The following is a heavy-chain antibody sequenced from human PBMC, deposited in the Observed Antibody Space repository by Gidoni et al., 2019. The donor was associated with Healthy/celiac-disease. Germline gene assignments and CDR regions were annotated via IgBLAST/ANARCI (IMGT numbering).Heavy chain of an antibody. D-gene: IGHD3-22*01. CDR3: ARRYYYDSSGYYYAYYYGMDV. CDR1: GGTFSSYA. V-gene: IGHV1-69*01. Sequence: QVQLVQSGAEVKKPGSSVKVSCKASGGTFSSYAISWVRQAPGQGLEWMGGIIPIFGTANYAQKFQGRVTITADESTSTAYMELSSLRSEDTAVYYCARRYYYDSSGYYYAYYYGMDVWGQGTTVTVSS. CDR2: IIPIFGTA. J-gene: IGHJ6*02.